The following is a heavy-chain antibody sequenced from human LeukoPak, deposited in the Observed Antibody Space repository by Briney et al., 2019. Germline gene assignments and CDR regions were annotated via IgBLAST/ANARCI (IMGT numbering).Heavy chain of an antibody. CDR1: EFTFSSYW. V-gene: IGHV3-74*01. D-gene: IGHD2-15*01. CDR3: ARDRGGTFDY. J-gene: IGHJ4*02. CDR2: INSDGSYT. Sequence: PGGSLRLSCAASEFTFSSYWMHWARQAPGRGLMWLSHINSDGSYTTYADSVKGRFTISRDNAKNTLYLQMNSLRAEDTAVYYCARDRGGTFDYWGQGTLVTVSS.